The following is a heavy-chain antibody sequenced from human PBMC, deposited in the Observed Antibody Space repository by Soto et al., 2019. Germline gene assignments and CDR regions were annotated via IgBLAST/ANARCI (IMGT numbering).Heavy chain of an antibody. CDR1: GGTFSSYA. J-gene: IGHJ5*02. Sequence: ASVKVSCKASGGTFSSYAISWVRQAPGQGLEWMGGIIPIFGTANYAQKFQGRVTITADESTSTAYMELSSLRSEDTAVYYCARGKFSGVAALWLDPWGQGTLVTVSS. CDR2: IIPIFGTA. V-gene: IGHV1-69*13. D-gene: IGHD6-6*01. CDR3: ARGKFSGVAALWLDP.